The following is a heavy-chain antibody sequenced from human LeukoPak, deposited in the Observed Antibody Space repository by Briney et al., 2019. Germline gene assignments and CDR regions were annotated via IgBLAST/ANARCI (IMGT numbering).Heavy chain of an antibody. D-gene: IGHD3-3*01. CDR1: GYTFIGYY. V-gene: IGHV1-2*02. J-gene: IGHJ4*02. Sequence: ASVKVSCKASGYTFIGYYMHWVRQAPGQGLEWVGWINPNSGGTNYAQKFQGRVTMTRDTSISTAYMELRRLRSDDTAVYYCSVHTQYYDFWSGYYLGYYFDYWGQGTLVTVSS. CDR2: INPNSGGT. CDR3: SVHTQYYDFWSGYYLGYYFDY.